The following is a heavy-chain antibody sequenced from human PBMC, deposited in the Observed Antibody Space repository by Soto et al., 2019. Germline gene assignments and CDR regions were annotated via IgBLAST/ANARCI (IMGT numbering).Heavy chain of an antibody. V-gene: IGHV3-7*05. CDR2: IKQDGSEK. CDR1: GFSFSSYW. CDR3: ARDRYYDFWSGYYTRMDV. Sequence: GGSLRLSCAASGFSFSSYWMSWVRQAPGKGLEWVANIKQDGSEKYYVDSVKGRFTISRDNAKNSLYLQMNSLRAEDTAVYYCARDRYYDFWSGYYTRMDVWGQGTTVTVSS. D-gene: IGHD3-3*01. J-gene: IGHJ6*02.